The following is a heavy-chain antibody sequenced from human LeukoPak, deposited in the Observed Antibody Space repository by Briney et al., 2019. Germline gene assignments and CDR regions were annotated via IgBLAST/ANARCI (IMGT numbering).Heavy chain of an antibody. CDR1: GGSFSGYY. CDR3: ARLKRDGYNSPYFDY. CDR2: INHSGST. Sequence: SETLSLTCAVYGGSFSGYYWRWIRQLPGKGLEWIGEINHSGSTNYNPSLKSRVTISVDTSKNQFSLKLSSVTAADTAVYYCARLKRDGYNSPYFDYWGQGTLVTVSS. V-gene: IGHV4-34*01. D-gene: IGHD5-24*01. J-gene: IGHJ4*02.